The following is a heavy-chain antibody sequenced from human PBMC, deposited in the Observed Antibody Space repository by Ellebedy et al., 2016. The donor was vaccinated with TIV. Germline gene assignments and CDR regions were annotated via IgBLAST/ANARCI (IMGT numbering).Heavy chain of an antibody. J-gene: IGHJ4*02. V-gene: IGHV3-23*01. D-gene: IGHD6-19*01. Sequence: GESLKISCAASGFTFSSHGMAWVRQAPGTGLEWLSGITGGGDTTYYADPVKGRFTISRDNSKNTLFLQLSSLRAEDTAVFYCVRVMWPVPGPVDPFDYWGQGTPVTVSS. CDR2: ITGGGDTT. CDR3: VRVMWPVPGPVDPFDY. CDR1: GFTFSSHG.